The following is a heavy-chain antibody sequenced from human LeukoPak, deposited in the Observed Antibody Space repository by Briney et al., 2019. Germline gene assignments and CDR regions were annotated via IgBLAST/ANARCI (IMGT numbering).Heavy chain of an antibody. CDR2: IYTSGST. J-gene: IGHJ4*02. CDR3: ASEVRFGELPFDY. CDR1: GGSISSGSYY. D-gene: IGHD3-10*01. V-gene: IGHV4-61*02. Sequence: SETLSLTCTVSGGSISSGSYYWSWIRQPAGKGLEWIGRIYTSGSTNYNPSLKSRVTISVDTSKNQFSLKLSSVTAADTAVYYCASEVRFGELPFDYWGQGTLVTVSS.